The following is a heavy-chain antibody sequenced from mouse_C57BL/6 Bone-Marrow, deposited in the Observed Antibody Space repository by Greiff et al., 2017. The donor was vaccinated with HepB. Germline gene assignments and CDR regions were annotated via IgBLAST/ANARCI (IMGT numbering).Heavy chain of an antibody. D-gene: IGHD2-1*01. V-gene: IGHV1-69*01. CDR1: GYTFTSYW. CDR2: IDPSDSYT. J-gene: IGHJ4*01. Sequence: QVQLQQPGAELVMPGASVKLSCKASGYTFTSYWMHWVKQRPGQGLEWIGEIDPSDSYTNYNQKFKGKSTLTVDKSSSTAYMQLSSLTSEDSAVYYCARRIRNYVNYYAMDYWGQGTSVTVSS. CDR3: ARRIRNYVNYYAMDY.